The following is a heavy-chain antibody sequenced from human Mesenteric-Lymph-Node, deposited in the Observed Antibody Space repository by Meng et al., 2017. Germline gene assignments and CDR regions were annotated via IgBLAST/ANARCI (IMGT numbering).Heavy chain of an antibody. CDR3: ARGLEIVVVTAATDYYYGMDV. Sequence: ASVKVSCKASGYTFTGYYLHWVRQAPGQGLEWMGRISPNSGDTQYAQRFQGRITMTRDTSISTAYMELSRLRSDDTAVYYCARGLEIVVVTAATDYYYGMDVWGQGTTVTVSS. CDR1: GYTFTGYY. J-gene: IGHJ6*02. V-gene: IGHV1-2*06. CDR2: ISPNSGDT. D-gene: IGHD2-21*02.